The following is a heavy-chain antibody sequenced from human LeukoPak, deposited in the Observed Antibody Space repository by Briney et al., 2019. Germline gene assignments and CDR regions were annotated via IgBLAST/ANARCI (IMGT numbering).Heavy chain of an antibody. Sequence: SLRLSCAASGFTFDDYAMHWVRQAPGKGLEWVSGISWNSGSIGYADSVKGRFTISRDNAKNSLYLQMNSLRAEDTALYYCAKDLASHFDYWGQGTLVTVSS. CDR2: ISWNSGSI. CDR3: AKDLASHFDY. V-gene: IGHV3-9*01. CDR1: GFTFDDYA. J-gene: IGHJ4*02.